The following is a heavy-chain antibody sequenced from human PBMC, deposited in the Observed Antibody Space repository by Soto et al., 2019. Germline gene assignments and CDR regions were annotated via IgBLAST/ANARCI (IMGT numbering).Heavy chain of an antibody. CDR3: ALVPSYGMDV. Sequence: QVQLVESGGGLVKPGGSLRLSCAASGFTFSDYYMSWIRQAPGKGLEWVSYISSRGSTIYYADSMNGRFTISRDNAKNSLYRQMIRLRAEDTAVYYCALVPSYGMDVWGQGTTVTVSS. J-gene: IGHJ6*02. V-gene: IGHV3-11*01. D-gene: IGHD2-2*01. CDR1: GFTFSDYY. CDR2: ISSRGSTI.